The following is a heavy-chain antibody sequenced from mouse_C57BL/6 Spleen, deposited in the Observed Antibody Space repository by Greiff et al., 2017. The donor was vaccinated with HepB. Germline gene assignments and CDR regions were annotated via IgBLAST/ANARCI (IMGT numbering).Heavy chain of an antibody. Sequence: QVQLKESGAELVRPGTSVKMSCKASGYTFTNYWIGWAKQRPGHGLEWIGDIYPGGGYTNYNEKFKGKATLTADKSSSTAYMQLNSLTSEDSAVYFCAKSSAMDYWGQGTSVTVSS. V-gene: IGHV1-63*01. J-gene: IGHJ4*01. CDR3: AKSSAMDY. CDR1: GYTFTNYW. D-gene: IGHD1-3*01. CDR2: IYPGGGYT.